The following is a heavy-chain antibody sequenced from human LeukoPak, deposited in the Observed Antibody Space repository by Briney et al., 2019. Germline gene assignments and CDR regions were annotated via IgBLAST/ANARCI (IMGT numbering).Heavy chain of an antibody. J-gene: IGHJ4*02. CDR1: GFPFSCYF. Sequence: GGSLRLSCAASGFPFSCYFMTWIRQAPGKGLEWVASIKHDGSEKYYVDSVKGRFTISRDDAKNSLYLQMNSLRAEDTAVYYCARDRDSSGSWEVNFDHWGQGTLVAVSS. V-gene: IGHV3-7*01. D-gene: IGHD6-13*01. CDR2: IKHDGSEK. CDR3: ARDRDSSGSWEVNFDH.